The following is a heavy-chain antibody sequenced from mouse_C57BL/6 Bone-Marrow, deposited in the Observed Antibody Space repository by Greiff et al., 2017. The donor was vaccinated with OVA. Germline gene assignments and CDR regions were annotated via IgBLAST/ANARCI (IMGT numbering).Heavy chain of an antibody. CDR1: GYAFTNYL. CDR3: AGGYYGSRGDYYAMDY. Sequence: QVQLQQSGAELVRPGTSVKLSCKASGYAFTNYLIEWVKQRPGQGLEWIGVINPGSGGTNYNEKFKGKATLTADKSSSTAYMQISSLTSEDSALYFCAGGYYGSRGDYYAMDYWGQGTSVTVSS. V-gene: IGHV1-54*01. CDR2: INPGSGGT. J-gene: IGHJ4*01. D-gene: IGHD1-1*01.